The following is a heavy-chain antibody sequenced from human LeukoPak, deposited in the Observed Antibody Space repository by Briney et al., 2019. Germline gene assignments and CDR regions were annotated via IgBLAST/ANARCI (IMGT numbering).Heavy chain of an antibody. CDR1: GGSFSGYS. Sequence: SETLSLTCAVYGGSFSGYSWNWIRLPPGKGLEWIGEINYSGSTKYNPSLKTRATMSVDMSKNQFSLKLNSVTAADTAVYYCARGTGVVVTGPFAFWGQGTPVAVSS. CDR3: ARGTGVVVTGPFAF. V-gene: IGHV4-34*01. CDR2: INYSGST. J-gene: IGHJ4*02. D-gene: IGHD2-21*01.